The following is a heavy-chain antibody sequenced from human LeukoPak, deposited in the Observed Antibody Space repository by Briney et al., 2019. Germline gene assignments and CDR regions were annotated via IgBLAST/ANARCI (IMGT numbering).Heavy chain of an antibody. CDR2: IYYSGST. D-gene: IGHD3-22*01. CDR1: GGSISSYY. Sequence: PSETLSLTCTVSGGSISSYYWSWIRQPPGKGLEWIGYIYYSGSTNYNPSLKSRVTISVDTSKNQFSLKLSSVTAADTAVYYCARINYYDSSGYYFAFGIWGQGTMVTVSS. CDR3: ARINYYDSSGYYFAFGI. V-gene: IGHV4-59*01. J-gene: IGHJ3*02.